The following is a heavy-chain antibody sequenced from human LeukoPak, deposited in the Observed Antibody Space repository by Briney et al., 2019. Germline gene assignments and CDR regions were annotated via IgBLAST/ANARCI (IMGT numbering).Heavy chain of an antibody. CDR2: INSDGSST. D-gene: IGHD3-9*01. CDR3: AKVCPIRTNYDILTGYYKGAFDI. Sequence: GGSLRLSCAASGFTFSSYWMHWVRQAPGKGLVWVSRINSDGSSTSYADSVKGRFTISRDNAKNTLYLQMNSLRAEDTAVYYCAKVCPIRTNYDILTGYYKGAFDIWGQGTMVTVSS. J-gene: IGHJ3*02. V-gene: IGHV3-74*01. CDR1: GFTFSSYW.